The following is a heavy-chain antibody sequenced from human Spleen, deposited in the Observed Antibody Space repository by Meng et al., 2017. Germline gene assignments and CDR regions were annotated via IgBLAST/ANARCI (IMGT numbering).Heavy chain of an antibody. CDR2: IYYSGTT. CDR1: GGSFSGYY. V-gene: IGHV4-34*11. D-gene: IGHD1-26*01. CDR3: ARLTGRYYFDY. Sequence: QGQRQEGGAGRLKPSETLSLTCAVYGGSFSGYYWSWIRQPPGKGLEWIGYIYYSGTTNYNPSLKSRVTISVDTSKNQFSLKLSSVTAADTAVYYCARLTGRYYFDYWGQGTLVTVSS. J-gene: IGHJ4*02.